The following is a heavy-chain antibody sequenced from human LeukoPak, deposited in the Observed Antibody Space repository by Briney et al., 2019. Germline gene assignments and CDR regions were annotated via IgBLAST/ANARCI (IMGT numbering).Heavy chain of an antibody. V-gene: IGHV4-31*03. J-gene: IGHJ5*02. CDR2: IYYSGST. Sequence: SETLSLTCTVSGGSISSSNYYWSWIRQHPGKGLEWIGYIYYSGSTYYNPSLKSRVTISVDTSKNQFSLKLSSVTAADTAVYYCAETTVTNNWFDPWGQGTLVTVSS. D-gene: IGHD4-17*01. CDR3: AETTVTNNWFDP. CDR1: GGSISSSNYY.